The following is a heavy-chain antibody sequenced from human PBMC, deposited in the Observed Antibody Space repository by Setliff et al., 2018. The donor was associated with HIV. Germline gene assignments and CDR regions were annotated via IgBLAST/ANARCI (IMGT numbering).Heavy chain of an antibody. CDR1: GGSINSGGYY. D-gene: IGHD3-10*01. CDR2: IYYIGGA. J-gene: IGHJ3*02. Sequence: SETLSLTCTVSGGSINSGGYYRTWVRQHPGKGLQWIGYIYYIGGAYYNPSLKSRVTISLDTSKNHFSLNLSSVTAADTAVYYCARESMLRGLRHAVDIWGQGTMVTVSS. CDR3: ARESMLRGLRHAVDI. V-gene: IGHV4-31*03.